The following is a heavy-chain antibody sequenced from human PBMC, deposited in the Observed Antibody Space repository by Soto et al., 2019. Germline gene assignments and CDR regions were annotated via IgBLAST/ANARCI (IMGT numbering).Heavy chain of an antibody. CDR1: NGSFMGYY. V-gene: IGHV4-34*01. CDR2: INHFASP. Sequence: QVQLHQWGAGLLKPSETLSLTCGVYNGSFMGYYWTWVRQPPGKGLEWIGEINHFASPNYNPSLNSRVAKAIDTSTHQFSLSLLSLTAADTAVDDCGSLNGGRFLDNGDYWGQGILVTVSS. CDR3: GSLNGGRFLDNGDY. D-gene: IGHD3-3*01. J-gene: IGHJ4*02.